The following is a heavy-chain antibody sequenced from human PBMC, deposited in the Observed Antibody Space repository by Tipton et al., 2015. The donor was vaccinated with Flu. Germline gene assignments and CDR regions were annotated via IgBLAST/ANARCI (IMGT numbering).Heavy chain of an antibody. CDR3: ARGGRTTVTPDY. CDR2: INHSGST. D-gene: IGHD4-11*01. CDR1: GGSFSGYY. Sequence: TLSLTCAVYGGSFSGYYWSWIRQPPGKGLEWIGEINHSGSTNYNPSLKSRVTISVDTSKNQFSLKLSSVTAADTAVYYCARGGRTTVTPDYWGQGTPVTVSS. J-gene: IGHJ4*02. V-gene: IGHV4-34*01.